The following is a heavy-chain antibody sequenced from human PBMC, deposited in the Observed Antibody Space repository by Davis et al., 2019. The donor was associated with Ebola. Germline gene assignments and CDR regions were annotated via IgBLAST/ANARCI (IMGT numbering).Heavy chain of an antibody. CDR3: AKGGGWLYYFDY. J-gene: IGHJ4*02. D-gene: IGHD6-19*01. Sequence: GESLKISCAASGFTFSRFAMNWVRQAPGKGLEWVSAISEGSTYYADSVKGRFTISRDNSKNTLYLQMNSLRAEDTAIYYCAKGGGWLYYFDYWGQGTLVTVSS. CDR2: ISEGST. CDR1: GFTFSRFA. V-gene: IGHV3-23*01.